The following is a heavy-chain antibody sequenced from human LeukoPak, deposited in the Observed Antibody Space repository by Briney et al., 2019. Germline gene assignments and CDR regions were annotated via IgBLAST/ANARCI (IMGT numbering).Heavy chain of an antibody. CDR2: ISSSSSYI. Sequence: PGGSLRLSCAASGFSFSNYWMNWVRQAPGKGLEWVSSISSSSSYIYYADSVKGRFTISRDNAKNSLYLQMNSLRAEDTAVYYCARDPGYSYGYRGDYWGQGTLVTVSS. CDR3: ARDPGYSYGYRGDY. CDR1: GFSFSNYW. V-gene: IGHV3-21*01. J-gene: IGHJ4*02. D-gene: IGHD5-18*01.